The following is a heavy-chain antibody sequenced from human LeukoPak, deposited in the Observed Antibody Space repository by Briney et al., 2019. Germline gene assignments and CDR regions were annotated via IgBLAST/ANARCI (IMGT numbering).Heavy chain of an antibody. Sequence: SETLSLTCTVSGGSISSYYWSWIRQPPGKGLEWIGYIYYSGSTSYNPSLKSRVTISVDTSKNQFSLKLSFVTAADTAVYYCARPLTGTTLIFDYWGQGTLVTVSS. J-gene: IGHJ4*02. D-gene: IGHD1-7*01. CDR3: ARPLTGTTLIFDY. CDR1: GGSISSYY. V-gene: IGHV4-59*01. CDR2: IYYSGST.